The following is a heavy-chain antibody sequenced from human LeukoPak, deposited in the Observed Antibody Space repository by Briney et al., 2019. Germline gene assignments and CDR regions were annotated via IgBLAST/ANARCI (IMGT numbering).Heavy chain of an antibody. CDR2: TYYGGYT. CDR3: AGHPWSGTWHFDY. V-gene: IGHV4-39*01. D-gene: IGHD1-1*01. Sequence: SETLSLTCTVSGGSISSSSYYWGWIRQPPGKGLEWIASTYYGGYTYYNPSLKSRVTTSVDTSKNQFSLRLNSVTAADTAVYYCAGHPWSGTWHFDYWGQGALVTVSS. J-gene: IGHJ4*02. CDR1: GGSISSSSYY.